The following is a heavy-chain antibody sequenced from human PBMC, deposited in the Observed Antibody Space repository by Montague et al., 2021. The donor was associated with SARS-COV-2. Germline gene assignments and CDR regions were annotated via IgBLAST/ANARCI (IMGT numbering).Heavy chain of an antibody. V-gene: IGHV3-23*01. D-gene: IGHD1-26*01. CDR1: GFTFHNYA. Sequence: SLRLSCATSGFTFHNYAMTWVRQAPGKGLEWVSTISGNGDPDTTYYADSVKGRFTISRDIPKNTLYLQMNSLRAEDTAVYYCAKLSGGSYLHYFEYWGQGTLVTVSS. J-gene: IGHJ4*02. CDR3: AKLSGGSYLHYFEY. CDR2: ISGNGDPDTT.